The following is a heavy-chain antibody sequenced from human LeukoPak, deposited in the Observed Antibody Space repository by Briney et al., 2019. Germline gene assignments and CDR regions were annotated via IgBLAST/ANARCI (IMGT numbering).Heavy chain of an antibody. V-gene: IGHV3-11*06. CDR1: GFTFSDHY. Sequence: GGSLRLSCAVSGFTFSDHYMSWIRQAPGKGLEWVSYISTSGTYTNYADSLKGRFTISRDNAKNSLYLQVNSLRVEDTAVYYCARVGARDDYWGQGTLVTVSS. J-gene: IGHJ4*02. CDR3: ARVGARDDY. CDR2: ISTSGTYT.